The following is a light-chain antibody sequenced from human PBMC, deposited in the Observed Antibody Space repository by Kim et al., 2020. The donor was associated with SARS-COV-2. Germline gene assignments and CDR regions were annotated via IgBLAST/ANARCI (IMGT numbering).Light chain of an antibody. CDR3: QQYNTSLRT. Sequence: DIQMTQSPSTLSASVGDRVTITCRASQSIHKWLAWYQQKPGTAPKLLIYDAYDLEDGVPSRFDGNGSGAEFSLTIGSLQPDDFATYYCQQYNTSLRTFGQGTRVDIK. J-gene: IGKJ1*01. CDR1: QSIHKW. V-gene: IGKV1-5*01. CDR2: DAY.